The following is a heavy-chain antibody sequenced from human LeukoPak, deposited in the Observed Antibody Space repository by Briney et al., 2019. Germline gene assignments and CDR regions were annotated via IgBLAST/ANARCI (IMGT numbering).Heavy chain of an antibody. V-gene: IGHV3-11*04. Sequence: GGSLRLSCAASGFSISDYYMGWIRQGPGKGLEWLSYISGGSEYISYADSVKGRFTISRDNAKNSLYLQMNSLRAEDTAVYYCARNLPAADYWGQGTLVTVSS. CDR1: GFSISDYY. CDR3: ARNLPAADY. J-gene: IGHJ4*02. CDR2: ISGGSEYI. D-gene: IGHD2-2*01.